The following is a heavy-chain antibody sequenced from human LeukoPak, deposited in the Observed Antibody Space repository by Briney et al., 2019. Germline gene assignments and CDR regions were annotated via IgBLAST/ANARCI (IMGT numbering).Heavy chain of an antibody. CDR3: ARENGDYVRGPYGMDV. D-gene: IGHD4-17*01. CDR1: GGSISSGGYY. CDR2: IYYSGST. V-gene: IGHV4-31*03. Sequence: KPSQTLSLTCTVSGGSISSGGYYWSWIRQHPGKGLEWIGYIYYSGSTYYNPSLKSRVTISVDTSKNQFSLKLSSVTVADTAVYYCARENGDYVRGPYGMDVWGQGTTVTVSS. J-gene: IGHJ6*02.